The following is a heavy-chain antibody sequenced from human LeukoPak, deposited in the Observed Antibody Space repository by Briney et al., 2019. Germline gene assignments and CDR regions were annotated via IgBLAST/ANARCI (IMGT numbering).Heavy chain of an antibody. D-gene: IGHD5-24*01. CDR1: GFTVSSNY. V-gene: IGHV3-53*01. Sequence: GGSLRLSCAASGFTVSSNYMSWVRQAPGKGLEWVSVIYSGGSTYYADSVKGRFTISRDNSKNTLYLQMNSLRAEDTAVYYCAARDGYNPFDYWGQGTLVTVSS. CDR2: IYSGGST. J-gene: IGHJ4*02. CDR3: AARDGYNPFDY.